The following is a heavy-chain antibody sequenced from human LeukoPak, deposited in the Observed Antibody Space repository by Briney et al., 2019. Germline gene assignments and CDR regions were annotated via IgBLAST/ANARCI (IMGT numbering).Heavy chain of an antibody. CDR2: IYYSGST. D-gene: IGHD4-11*01. J-gene: IGHJ6*03. V-gene: IGHV4-59*12. Sequence: SETLSLTCTVSGGSISSYYWSWIRQPPGKGLEWIGYIYYSGSTNYNPSLKSRVTISVDTSKNQFSLKLSSVTAADTAVYYCAREEDNYSNYNRDSYYYYMDVWGKGTTVTVSS. CDR1: GGSISSYY. CDR3: AREEDNYSNYNRDSYYYYMDV.